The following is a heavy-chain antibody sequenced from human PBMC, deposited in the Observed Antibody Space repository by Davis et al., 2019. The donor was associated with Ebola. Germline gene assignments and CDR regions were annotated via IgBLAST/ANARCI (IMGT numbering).Heavy chain of an antibody. Sequence: SETLSLTCTVSGGSISNYYWNWIRQSPGKGLEWIGYIYYSGFTNYNPSLTRRLTMSIDRSKNQFSLKLKSVTAADTAVYYCTSYAASSGFSGYYWTDDYWGQGTLVTVSS. CDR3: TSYAASSGFSGYYWTDDY. CDR2: IYYSGFT. D-gene: IGHD3-22*01. J-gene: IGHJ4*02. V-gene: IGHV4-59*01. CDR1: GGSISNYY.